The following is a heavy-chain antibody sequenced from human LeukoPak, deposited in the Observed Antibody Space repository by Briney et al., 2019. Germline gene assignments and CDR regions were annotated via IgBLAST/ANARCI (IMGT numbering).Heavy chain of an antibody. Sequence: ASVKVSCRVSGYTLTELSMHWVRQAPGKGLEWMGRLDPEDDETIYAQKFQGRVTMTEDTSTDTTYMELSRLRSDDTAVYYCARDSSSWALYYYYYMDVWGKGATVTVSS. CDR1: GYTLTELS. CDR2: LDPEDDET. D-gene: IGHD6-13*01. CDR3: ARDSSSWALYYYYYMDV. V-gene: IGHV1-24*01. J-gene: IGHJ6*03.